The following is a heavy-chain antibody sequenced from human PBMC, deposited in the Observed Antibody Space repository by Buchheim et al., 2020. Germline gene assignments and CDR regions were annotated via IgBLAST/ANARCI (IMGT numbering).Heavy chain of an antibody. V-gene: IGHV3-30*18. CDR3: AKDDWFDP. J-gene: IGHJ5*02. Sequence: QVQLVESGGGVVQPGRSLRLSCEASGFTFSSYGMHWVRQAPGKGLEWVAVISYDGSKKYYADSVKGRFNISRDNYKKKLSLQMNSLRGEDTAVYYCAKDDWFDPWGQGTL. CDR2: ISYDGSKK. CDR1: GFTFSSYG.